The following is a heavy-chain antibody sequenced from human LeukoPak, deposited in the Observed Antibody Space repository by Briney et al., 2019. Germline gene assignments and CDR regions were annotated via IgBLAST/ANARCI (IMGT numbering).Heavy chain of an antibody. D-gene: IGHD2-21*02. V-gene: IGHV3-7*03. Sequence: GSLRLSCAASGFTFSSYWMSWVRQAPGKGLEWVANIKQDGSEKYYVDSVKGRFTISRDNSKNTLYLQMNSLRAEDTAVYYCAKDLEAYCGGDCYFDYWGQGTLVTVSS. CDR1: GFTFSSYW. J-gene: IGHJ4*02. CDR3: AKDLEAYCGGDCYFDY. CDR2: IKQDGSEK.